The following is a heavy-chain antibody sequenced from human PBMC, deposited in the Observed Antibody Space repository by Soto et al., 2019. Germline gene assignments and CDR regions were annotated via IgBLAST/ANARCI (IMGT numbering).Heavy chain of an antibody. Sequence: LSLPCSVSGGSVSSKTYYWSWIRQPPGKRPEWIGYVYYSGTTNYNPSLKSRVTISVDLSKNQFSLRLSSVTTADTALYYCARTTAVPNTLRSRYFFDYWGQGTLVTVSS. J-gene: IGHJ4*02. CDR2: VYYSGTT. V-gene: IGHV4-61*01. D-gene: IGHD4-17*01. CDR3: ARTTAVPNTLRSRYFFDY. CDR1: GGSVSSKTYY.